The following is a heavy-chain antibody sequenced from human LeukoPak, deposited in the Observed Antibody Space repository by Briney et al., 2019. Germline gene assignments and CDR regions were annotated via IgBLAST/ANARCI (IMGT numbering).Heavy chain of an antibody. J-gene: IGHJ5*02. CDR2: IIPIFGTA. Sequence: SVKVSCKASGGTFSSYAISWVRQAPGQGLEWMGGIIPIFGTANYAQKFQGRVTITADKSTSTAYMELSSLGSEDTAVYYCAREGGTNCSSTSCYALNWSDPWGQGTLVTVSS. V-gene: IGHV1-69*06. CDR1: GGTFSSYA. D-gene: IGHD2-2*01. CDR3: AREGGTNCSSTSCYALNWSDP.